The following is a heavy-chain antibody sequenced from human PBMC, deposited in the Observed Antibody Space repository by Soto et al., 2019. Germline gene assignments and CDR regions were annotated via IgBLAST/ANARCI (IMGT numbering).Heavy chain of an antibody. CDR2: IDGSGGDT. Sequence: EVQLLESGGGLVQPGGSLRLSCAASGFTFSSYAMAWVRQAPGTGLECVSVIDGSGGDTSFADSVKGRFSISRDNSKKMLYLHMNRLRAEDTATYYCAKEMVAAAYVETSPFDLWGQGTLVTVSS. CDR3: AKEMVAAAYVETSPFDL. D-gene: IGHD2-15*01. J-gene: IGHJ4*02. V-gene: IGHV3-23*01. CDR1: GFTFSSYA.